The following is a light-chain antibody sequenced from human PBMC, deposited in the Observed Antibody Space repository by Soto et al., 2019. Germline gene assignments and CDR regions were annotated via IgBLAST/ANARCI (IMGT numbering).Light chain of an antibody. CDR3: QQRTNWPLT. V-gene: IGKV3D-20*02. J-gene: IGKJ4*01. Sequence: EIVLTQSPGTLSLSPGERATLSCRASQSVSSSSLAWYQQKPGQAPSLLVYGASSRATGIPDRFSGSGSGTDFTLTISRLDPEDFAVYYCQQRTNWPLTFGGGTKVEI. CDR2: GAS. CDR1: QSVSSSS.